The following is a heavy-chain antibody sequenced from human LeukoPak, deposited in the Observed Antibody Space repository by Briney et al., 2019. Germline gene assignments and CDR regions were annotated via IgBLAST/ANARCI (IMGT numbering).Heavy chain of an antibody. Sequence: SETLSLTCSVSGDSVSRSDSYWDWIRQPPGKGLEWIGTIYYSGRTYYSPSLKSRVTMSVDPSNNQFSLNLRSATAADTALYYCARRRYYDGSGYLEWGQGTLLSVSS. CDR3: ARRRYYDGSGYLE. D-gene: IGHD3-22*01. J-gene: IGHJ1*01. V-gene: IGHV4-39*01. CDR2: IYYSGRT. CDR1: GDSVSRSDSY.